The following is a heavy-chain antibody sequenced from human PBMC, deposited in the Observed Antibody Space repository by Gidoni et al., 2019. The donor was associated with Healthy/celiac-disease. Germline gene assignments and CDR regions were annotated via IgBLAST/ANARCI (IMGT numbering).Heavy chain of an antibody. CDR1: GFSLSTSGVG. D-gene: IGHD3-10*01. CDR2: IYWNDDK. V-gene: IGHV2-5*01. CDR3: AHRPGFYGSGTYGMDV. J-gene: IGHJ6*02. Sequence: QITLKESGPTLVKPTQTLTLTCTFSGFSLSTSGVGVGWIRQPPGKALEWLALIYWNDDKSYSPSLKSRLTITKDTSKNQVVLTMTNMDPVDTATYYCAHRPGFYGSGTYGMDVWGQGTPVTVSS.